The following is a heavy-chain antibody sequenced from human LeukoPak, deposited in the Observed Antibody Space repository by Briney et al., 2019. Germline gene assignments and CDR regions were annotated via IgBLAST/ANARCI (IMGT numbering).Heavy chain of an antibody. D-gene: IGHD4-23*01. V-gene: IGHV5-51*01. CDR3: ARQESDCGGQGDWFDP. Sequence: GESLKISCKGSGYSFTSYWIGWARQMPGKGLEWMGIIYPGDSDTRYSPSFQGQVTISADKSISTAYLQWSSLKASDTAMYYCARQESDCGGQGDWFDPWGQGTLVTASS. J-gene: IGHJ5*02. CDR1: GYSFTSYW. CDR2: IYPGDSDT.